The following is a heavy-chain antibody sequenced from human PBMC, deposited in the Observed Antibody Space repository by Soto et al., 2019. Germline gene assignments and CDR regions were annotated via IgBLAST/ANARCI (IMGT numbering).Heavy chain of an antibody. V-gene: IGHV1-2*04. Sequence: QVQLVQSGAEVKKPGASVKVSCKASGYTFTGYYMHWVRQAPGQGLEWMGWINPNSGGTNYAQKFQGWVTRTRETPISTAYMELSRLRSDDTAVYYCARGVAGPSNWFDPWGQGTLVTVSS. CDR1: GYTFTGYY. CDR3: ARGVAGPSNWFDP. CDR2: INPNSGGT. D-gene: IGHD2-15*01. J-gene: IGHJ5*02.